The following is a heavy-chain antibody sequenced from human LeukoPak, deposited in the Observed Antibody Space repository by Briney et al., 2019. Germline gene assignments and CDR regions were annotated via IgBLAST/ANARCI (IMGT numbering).Heavy chain of an antibody. J-gene: IGHJ4*02. CDR3: AREGYGDYFYY. CDR1: GFTFGSYG. CDR2: VSYDGSTK. Sequence: GGSLRLSCAASGFTFGSYGMHWVRQAPGKGLEWVAIVSYDGSTKYYADSVKGRFTISRDNSKNTLYLQMNSLRAEDTAVYYCAREGYGDYFYYWGQGTLVTVSS. V-gene: IGHV3-30*03. D-gene: IGHD4-17*01.